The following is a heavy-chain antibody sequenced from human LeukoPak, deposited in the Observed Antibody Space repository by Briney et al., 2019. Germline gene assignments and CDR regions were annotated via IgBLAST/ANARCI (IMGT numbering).Heavy chain of an antibody. CDR1: GFTFSSYA. CDR2: IIASGGSK. CDR3: AKDQAWLRFDY. V-gene: IGHV3-23*01. D-gene: IGHD5-12*01. J-gene: IGHJ4*02. Sequence: PGGSLRLSCAASGFTFSSYAMNWVRQAPGKRLEWVSVIIASGGSKYYADSVKGRSTISRDNSKNTLYLQMNSLRAEDTAVYYCAKDQAWLRFDYWGQGTLVTVSS.